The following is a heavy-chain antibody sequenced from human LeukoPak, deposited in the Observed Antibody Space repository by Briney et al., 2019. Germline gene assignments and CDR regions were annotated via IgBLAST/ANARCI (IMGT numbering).Heavy chain of an antibody. CDR2: IKSKTDGWTT. J-gene: IGHJ4*02. Sequence: GGSLRLSCAASGFTFSNAWMSWVRQAPGKGLEWVGRIKSKTDGWTTDYAAPVKGRFTISRDDSKNTLYLQMNSLKTEDTAVYYCTTTLGYCSSTSCTSLLLNWGQGTLVTVSS. CDR1: GFTFSNAW. CDR3: TTTLGYCSSTSCTSLLLN. D-gene: IGHD2-2*01. V-gene: IGHV3-15*01.